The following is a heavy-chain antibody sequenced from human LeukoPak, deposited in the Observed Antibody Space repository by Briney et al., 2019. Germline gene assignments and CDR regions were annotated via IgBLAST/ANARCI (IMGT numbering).Heavy chain of an antibody. CDR2: IYYSGST. J-gene: IGHJ4*02. D-gene: IGHD3-22*01. Sequence: SETLSLTCTVSGGSISSYYWSWIRQPPGKGLEWIGYIYYSGSTNYNPSLKSRVTISVDTSKNQFSLKLSSVTAADTAVYYCARDGRDSSGYYRADWGQGTLVTVSS. CDR1: GGSISSYY. CDR3: ARDGRDSSGYYRAD. V-gene: IGHV4-59*01.